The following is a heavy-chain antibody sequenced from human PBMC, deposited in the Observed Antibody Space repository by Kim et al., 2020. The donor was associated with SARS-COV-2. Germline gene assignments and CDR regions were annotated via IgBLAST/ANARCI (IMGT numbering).Heavy chain of an antibody. J-gene: IGHJ6*02. CDR1: GGTFSSYA. CDR2: IIPIFGTA. Sequence: SVKVSCKASGGTFSSYAISWVRQAPGQGLEWMGGIIPIFGTANYAQKFQGRVTITADESTSTAYMELSSLRSEDTAVYYCARDIGGAVAVYGMDVWGQGTTVTVSS. D-gene: IGHD6-19*01. V-gene: IGHV1-69*13. CDR3: ARDIGGAVAVYGMDV.